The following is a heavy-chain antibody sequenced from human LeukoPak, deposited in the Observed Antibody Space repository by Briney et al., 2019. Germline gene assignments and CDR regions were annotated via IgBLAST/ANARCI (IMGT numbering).Heavy chain of an antibody. CDR1: GYTFTSYG. D-gene: IGHD6-19*01. Sequence: ASVKVSCKASGYTFTSYGISWVRQAPGQGLDWMGWISAYNGDTNYAQNLQGRVTMTTDTSTNTAYMELRSLRSDDTAVYYCARDFPGIAMAGTFDYWGQGTLVTVSS. V-gene: IGHV1-18*01. J-gene: IGHJ4*02. CDR2: ISAYNGDT. CDR3: ARDFPGIAMAGTFDY.